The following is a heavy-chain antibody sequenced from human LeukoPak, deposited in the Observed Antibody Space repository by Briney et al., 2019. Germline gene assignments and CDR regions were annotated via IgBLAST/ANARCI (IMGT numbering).Heavy chain of an antibody. CDR3: ARARYCSSGNCYKDY. V-gene: IGHV3-7*01. CDR2: INGDGSEK. CDR1: GFTFGTYW. D-gene: IGHD2-15*01. J-gene: IGHJ4*02. Sequence: GGSLRLSRAASGFTFGTYWMSWVLQAPGKGLEWVANINGDGSEKYFAGSVKGRFTISRDNARNSLFLQMNSPRAEDTAVYYCARARYCSSGNCYKDYWGQGSLVTVSS.